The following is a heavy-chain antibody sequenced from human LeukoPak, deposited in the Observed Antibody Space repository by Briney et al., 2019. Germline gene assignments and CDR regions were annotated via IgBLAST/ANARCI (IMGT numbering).Heavy chain of an antibody. D-gene: IGHD1-1*01. CDR1: GFTFSSYA. J-gene: IGHJ3*01. CDR3: AKDRYGTNWNDAFDV. V-gene: IGHV3-23*01. Sequence: GGSLRLSCAASGFTFSSYAMSWVRQAPGKGLEWVSIISGSGGSTYYSDSVKGRFTISRDNSKNTLYLQMDSLRAEDTAVYYCAKDRYGTNWNDAFDVWGQGTVVTVSS. CDR2: ISGSGGST.